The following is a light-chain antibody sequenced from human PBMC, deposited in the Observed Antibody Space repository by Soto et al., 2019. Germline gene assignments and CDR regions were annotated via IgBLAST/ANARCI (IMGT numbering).Light chain of an antibody. Sequence: VMTQSAAPLSVSPGESATLSCRASQSVSSNLAWYQQKPGQAPRLLIYGASTRAAGIPARFSGSGSGTDFTLTITSLKSEDFGVYYCHQHNNWWTFGQGTKVDIK. CDR1: QSVSSN. J-gene: IGKJ1*01. CDR3: HQHNNWWT. CDR2: GAS. V-gene: IGKV3-15*01.